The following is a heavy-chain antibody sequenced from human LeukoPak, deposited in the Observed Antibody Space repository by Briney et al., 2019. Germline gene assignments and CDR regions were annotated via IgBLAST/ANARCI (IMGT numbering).Heavy chain of an antibody. CDR2: ISWDGGST. J-gene: IGHJ4*02. D-gene: IGHD6-13*01. Sequence: GGSLRLSCAASGCTFDDYTMHWVRQAPAKGLEWVSLISWDGGSTYYADSVKGRFTISRDNSKNSLYLQMNSLRTEDTALYYRAKVSYSGSWLLDYWGQGTLVTVSS. CDR1: GCTFDDYT. V-gene: IGHV3-43*01. CDR3: AKVSYSGSWLLDY.